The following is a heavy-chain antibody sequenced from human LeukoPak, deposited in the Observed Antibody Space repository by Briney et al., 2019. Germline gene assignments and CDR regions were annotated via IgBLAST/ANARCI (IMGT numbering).Heavy chain of an antibody. D-gene: IGHD2-8*01. Sequence: GASVKVSCKASGYNFISYYMHWVRQAPGQGLEWMGIINPSGGSTSYAQKFQDRATMTRDTSTSTVYMELSSLKSEDTAVYHCAREDVVLVDAVRYYYYGMDVWGQGTTVTVSS. J-gene: IGHJ6*02. V-gene: IGHV1-46*01. CDR3: AREDVVLVDAVRYYYYGMDV. CDR1: GYNFISYY. CDR2: INPSGGST.